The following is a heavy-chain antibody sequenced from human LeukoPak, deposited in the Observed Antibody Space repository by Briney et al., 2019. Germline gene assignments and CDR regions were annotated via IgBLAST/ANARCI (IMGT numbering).Heavy chain of an antibody. D-gene: IGHD6-13*01. CDR3: ARGIRPISSSWYNYFDY. CDR2: INHSGST. V-gene: IGHV4-34*01. J-gene: IGHJ4*02. Sequence: SETLSLTCAVSAGSISNYYWSWLRQPPGKGLEWIGEINHSGSTNYNPSLKSRVTISVDTSKNQFSLKLSSVTAADTAGYYCARGIRPISSSWYNYFDYWGQGTRVTVSS. CDR1: AGSISNYY.